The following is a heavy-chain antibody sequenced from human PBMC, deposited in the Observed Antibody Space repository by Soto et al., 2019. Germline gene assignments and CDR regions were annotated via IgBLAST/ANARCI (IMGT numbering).Heavy chain of an antibody. Sequence: SETVSLTCAVYGGSFSGYYWSWIRQPPGKGLEWIGEINHSGSTNYNPSLKSRVTISVDTSKNQFSLKLSSVTAADTAVYYCARHPDPGGYDYWGQGTLVTVSS. CDR3: ARHPDPGGYDY. J-gene: IGHJ4*02. V-gene: IGHV4-34*01. CDR2: INHSGST. CDR1: GGSFSGYY. D-gene: IGHD5-12*01.